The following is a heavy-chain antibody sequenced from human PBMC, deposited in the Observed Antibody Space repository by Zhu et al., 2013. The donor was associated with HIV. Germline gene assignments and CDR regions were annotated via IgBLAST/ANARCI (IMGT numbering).Heavy chain of an antibody. CDR3: ARGYPVRWIQLWLYYFDY. CDR2: INPNSGGT. D-gene: IGHD5-18*01. CDR1: GYTFTGYY. Sequence: QVQLVQSGAEVKKPGASVKVSCKASGYTFTGYYMHWVRQAPGQGLEWMGWINPNSGGTNYAQKFQGRVTMTRDTSISTAYMELSRLRSDDTAVYYCARGYPVRWIQLWLYYFDYWGQGTLVTVSS. J-gene: IGHJ4*02. V-gene: IGHV1-2*02.